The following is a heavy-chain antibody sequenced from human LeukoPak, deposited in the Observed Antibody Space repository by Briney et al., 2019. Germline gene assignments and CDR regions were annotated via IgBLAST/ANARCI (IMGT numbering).Heavy chain of an antibody. CDR1: GGSISSSSYY. V-gene: IGHV4-39*01. J-gene: IGHJ3*02. D-gene: IGHD3-3*01. CDR3: ARGDLSYYDFWSGYYTPDAFDI. CDR2: IYYSGST. Sequence: SETLSLTCTVSGGSISSSSYYWGWLRQPPGKGLEWIGSIYYSGSTYYNPSLKSRVTISVDTSKNQFSLKLSSVTAADTAVYYCARGDLSYYDFWSGYYTPDAFDIWGQGTMVTVSS.